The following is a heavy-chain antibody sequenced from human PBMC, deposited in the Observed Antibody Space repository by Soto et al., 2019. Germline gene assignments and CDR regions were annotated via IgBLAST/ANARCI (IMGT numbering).Heavy chain of an antibody. CDR3: ARGRVPAAPWRAGFDP. J-gene: IGHJ5*02. D-gene: IGHD2-2*01. Sequence: GGSLRLSCAASGFTFSSYSMNWVRQAPGKGLEWVSSISSSSSYIYYADSVKGRFTISRDNAKNSLYLQMNSLRAEDTAVYYCARGRVPAAPWRAGFDPWGQGTLVTVSS. CDR2: ISSSSSYI. V-gene: IGHV3-21*01. CDR1: GFTFSSYS.